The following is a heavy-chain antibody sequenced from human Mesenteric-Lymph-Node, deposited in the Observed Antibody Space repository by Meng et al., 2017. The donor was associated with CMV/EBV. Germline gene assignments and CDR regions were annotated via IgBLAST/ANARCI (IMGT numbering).Heavy chain of an antibody. J-gene: IGHJ4*02. CDR2: ISAYNGNT. V-gene: IGHV1-18*01. Sequence: ASVKVSCKASGYTFTSYGIGWVRQAPGQGLEWMGWISAYNGNTNYAQKLQGRVTMTTDTSTNTAYMDLRSLRSDDTAVYYCARARSGYTYVAHWGQGTLVTVSS. CDR3: ARARSGYTYVAH. D-gene: IGHD5-18*01. CDR1: GYTFTSYG.